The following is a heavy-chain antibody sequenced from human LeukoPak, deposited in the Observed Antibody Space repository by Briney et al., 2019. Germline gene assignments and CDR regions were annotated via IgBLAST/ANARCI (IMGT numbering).Heavy chain of an antibody. D-gene: IGHD3-3*01. CDR2: IKQDGSEK. Sequence: GGSLRLSCAASGFTFSSYWMSWVRQAPGKGLEWVANIKQDGSEKYYVDSVKGRFTISRDNAKNSLYLQMNSLRAEDTAVYYCARDKREYDFWSGYTRGYFDYWGQGTLVTVSS. V-gene: IGHV3-7*01. CDR3: ARDKREYDFWSGYTRGYFDY. CDR1: GFTFSSYW. J-gene: IGHJ4*02.